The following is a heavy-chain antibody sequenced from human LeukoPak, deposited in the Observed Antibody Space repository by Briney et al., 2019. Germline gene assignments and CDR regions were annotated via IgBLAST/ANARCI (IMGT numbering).Heavy chain of an antibody. CDR1: GFQFSGYG. V-gene: IGHV3-30*02. Sequence: GGSLRLSCAASGFQFSGYGLHWVRQAPDKGLEWVAFIRYDGSNEYYADSVKGRFTISRDKSKNTLFLQMNSLRVEDTAVYYCAKVMPPGRILFYSYYMDVWGRGTTVTVSS. CDR2: IRYDGSNE. D-gene: IGHD2-15*01. J-gene: IGHJ6*03. CDR3: AKVMPPGRILFYSYYMDV.